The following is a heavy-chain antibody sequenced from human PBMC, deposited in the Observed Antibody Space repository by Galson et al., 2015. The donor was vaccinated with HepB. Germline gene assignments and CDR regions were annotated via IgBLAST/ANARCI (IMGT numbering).Heavy chain of an antibody. J-gene: IGHJ4*02. CDR1: GFTFGDSA. CDR3: SRRKLWFGELLYDY. CDR2: IRSNAYGGTT. Sequence: SLRLSCAASGFTFGDSAMSWFRQAPGKGLEWVGFIRSNAYGGTTEYAESVKGRFTISRDDSKSIAYLQMNSLKTEDTAVYHCSRRKLWFGELLYDYWGQGTLVTVSS. D-gene: IGHD3-10*01. V-gene: IGHV3-49*03.